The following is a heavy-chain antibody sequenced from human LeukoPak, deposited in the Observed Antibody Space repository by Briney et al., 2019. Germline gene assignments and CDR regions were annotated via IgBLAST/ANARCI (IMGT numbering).Heavy chain of an antibody. D-gene: IGHD1-1*01. J-gene: IGHJ5*02. V-gene: IGHV3-30*02. CDR3: AKDRNGRTGWFDP. CDR1: GFTFSSYG. Sequence: GGSLRLSCAASGFTFSSYGMHWVRQAPGKGLEWVAFIRYDGSNKYYSDSVKGRFTTSRDNSKNTLYLQMNSLRAEDTAVYYCAKDRNGRTGWFDPWGQGTLVTVSS. CDR2: IRYDGSNK.